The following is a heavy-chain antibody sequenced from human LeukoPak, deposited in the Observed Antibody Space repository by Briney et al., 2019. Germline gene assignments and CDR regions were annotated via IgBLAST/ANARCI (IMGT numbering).Heavy chain of an antibody. CDR1: GYSISSGYY. V-gene: IGHV4-38-2*01. D-gene: IGHD2-15*01. CDR2: IYHSGST. Sequence: PSETLSLTCAVSGYSISSGYYWGWIRQPPGKGREWIGSIYHSGSTYYNPSLKSRVTISVDTSKNQFSLKLSSVTAADTAVYYCARKGRYCSGGSCYSELDYWGQGILVTVSS. J-gene: IGHJ4*02. CDR3: ARKGRYCSGGSCYSELDY.